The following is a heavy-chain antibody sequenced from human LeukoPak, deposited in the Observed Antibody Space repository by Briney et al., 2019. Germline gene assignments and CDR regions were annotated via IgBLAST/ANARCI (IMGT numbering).Heavy chain of an antibody. J-gene: IGHJ6*02. Sequence: GGSLRLSCAASGFSFSSYAMVRVREGPGKGLEWVSAISGSGDSTYYADSVKGRFTISRDNSKNTLYLQMNSLRAEDTAVYYCAKSVYVVGMVDVWGQGTTVTVSS. CDR2: ISGSGDST. V-gene: IGHV3-23*01. CDR1: GFSFSSYA. D-gene: IGHD3-22*01. CDR3: AKSVYVVGMVDV.